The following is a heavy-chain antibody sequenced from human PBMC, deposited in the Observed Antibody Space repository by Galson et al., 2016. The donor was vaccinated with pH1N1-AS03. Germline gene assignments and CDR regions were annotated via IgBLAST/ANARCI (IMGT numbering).Heavy chain of an antibody. V-gene: IGHV3-23*01. CDR3: AKDLTAVAGKWFDWFDP. D-gene: IGHD6-19*01. J-gene: IGHJ5*02. CDR2: ISASGGST. Sequence: SLRLSCAASGFTFTTCAMTWVRQAPGKGLEWVSTISASGGSTFYADSVKGRFTISRDNSKNTLYLQMNSLRAEDAAVYYCAKDLTAVAGKWFDWFDPWGQGTLATVSS. CDR1: GFTFTTCA.